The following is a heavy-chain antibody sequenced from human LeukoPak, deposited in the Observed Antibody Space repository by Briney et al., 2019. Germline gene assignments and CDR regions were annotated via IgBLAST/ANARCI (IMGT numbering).Heavy chain of an antibody. V-gene: IGHV4-38-2*01. D-gene: IGHD2-2*01. CDR2: IYHSGNT. J-gene: IGHJ4*02. CDR3: ASGAVVVPAAPPPYYFDY. CDR1: GYSISSGYY. Sequence: PSETLSLTCAVSGYSISSGYYWGWIRQPPGKGLEWIGSIYHSGNTYCNPSLKSRVTISVDTSKNQFSLKLSSVTAADTAVYYCASGAVVVPAAPPPYYFDYWGQGTLVTVSS.